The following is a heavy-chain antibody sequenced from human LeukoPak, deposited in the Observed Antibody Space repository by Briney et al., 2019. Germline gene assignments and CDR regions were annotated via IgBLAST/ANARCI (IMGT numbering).Heavy chain of an antibody. J-gene: IGHJ4*02. CDR2: VYHSGST. CDR3: ARDSLDGYNPSYFDY. V-gene: IGHV4-59*01. CDR1: GGSINAYY. Sequence: PSETLSLTCTVSGGSINAYYWSWIRQPPGKGLEWIGYVYHSGSTNYNPSLKSRVTMSVDTSNNQFSLKLSSVTAADTAVYYCARDSLDGYNPSYFDYWGQGTLVTVSS. D-gene: IGHD5-24*01.